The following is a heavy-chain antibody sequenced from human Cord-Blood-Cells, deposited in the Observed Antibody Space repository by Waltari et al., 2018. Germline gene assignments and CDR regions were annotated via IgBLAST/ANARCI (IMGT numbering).Heavy chain of an antibody. CDR3: ARRPHHGDYFDY. J-gene: IGHJ4*02. Sequence: QVQLQQWGAGLLKPSEPLSLTCAVYGGSFSGYYWSWIRQPPGKGLEWIGEINHSGSTNYNPSLKSRVTISVDTSKNQFSLKLSSVTAADTAVYYCARRPHHGDYFDYWGQGTLVTVSS. CDR2: INHSGST. CDR1: GGSFSGYY. V-gene: IGHV4-34*01. D-gene: IGHD4-17*01.